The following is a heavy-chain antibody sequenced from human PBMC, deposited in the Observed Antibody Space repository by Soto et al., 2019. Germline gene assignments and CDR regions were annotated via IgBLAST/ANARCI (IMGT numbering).Heavy chain of an antibody. CDR2: ISSSSSYI. D-gene: IGHD3-22*01. Sequence: EVQLVESGGGLVKPGGSLRLSCAASGFTFSSYSMNWVRQAPGKGLEWVSSISSSSSYIYYADSVKGRFTISRDNAKNSLYLQMNSLRAEDTAVYYCARDLGYYDSSGRRSAFDIWGQGTMFTVSS. CDR3: ARDLGYYDSSGRRSAFDI. J-gene: IGHJ3*02. CDR1: GFTFSSYS. V-gene: IGHV3-21*01.